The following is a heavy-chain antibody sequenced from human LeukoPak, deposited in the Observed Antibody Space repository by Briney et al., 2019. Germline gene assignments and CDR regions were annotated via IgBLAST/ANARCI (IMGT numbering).Heavy chain of an antibody. J-gene: IGHJ4*02. CDR2: ISSSSGTI. D-gene: IGHD3-22*01. CDR3: ARALYDGSGYYSHFDY. CDR1: GFTFSSYS. Sequence: GGSLTLSCTASGFTFSSYSMNWLRQAPGKGLEWVSYISSSSGTIYYADSVKGRFTISRDNAKRSLYLQMNSLRAEDTAVYYCARALYDGSGYYSHFDYWGQGTLVTVSS. V-gene: IGHV3-48*04.